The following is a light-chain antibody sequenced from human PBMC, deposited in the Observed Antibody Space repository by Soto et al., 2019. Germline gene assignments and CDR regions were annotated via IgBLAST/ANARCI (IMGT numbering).Light chain of an antibody. CDR1: QTLLHSNGKSY. CDR2: EVS. J-gene: IGKJ4*01. CDR3: LQSLQFPLT. V-gene: IGKV2D-29*01. Sequence: DIVMTQTPLSLSVTPGQSASISCKSSQTLLHSNGKSYLYWYLKKAGQAPQLLIYEVSNRFSGVPDRISGSGSGTDFTLKISRVEAEDVGVYYCLQSLQFPLTFGGGTKVEIK.